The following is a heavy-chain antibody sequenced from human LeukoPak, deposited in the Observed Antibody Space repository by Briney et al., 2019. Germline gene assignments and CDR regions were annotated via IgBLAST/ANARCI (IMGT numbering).Heavy chain of an antibody. CDR1: GGSFSGYY. J-gene: IGHJ6*02. Sequence: SETLSLTCAVYGGSFSGYYWSWIRQPPGKGLEWIEEINHSGITNYNPSLKSRVTISVDTSKNQFSLKLSSVTAADTAVYYCAREMRTYYYYYGMDVWGQGTTVTVSS. V-gene: IGHV4-34*01. CDR3: AREMRTYYYYYGMDV. CDR2: INHSGIT.